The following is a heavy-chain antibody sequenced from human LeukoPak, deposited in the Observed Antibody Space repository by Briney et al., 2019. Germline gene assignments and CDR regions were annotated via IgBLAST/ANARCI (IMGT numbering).Heavy chain of an antibody. J-gene: IGHJ1*01. CDR2: IIPIFGTT. CDR1: GGAFSNYT. V-gene: IGHV1-69*13. CDR3: ASVWFGPTIHGYFQH. Sequence: SVKVSCKASGGAFSNYTISWVRQAPGQGLEWMGGIIPIFGTTNYAQRFQGRVTISADESTSTAYMELSSLRSEDTAVYYCASVWFGPTIHGYFQHRGQGTLVTVSS. D-gene: IGHD3-10*01.